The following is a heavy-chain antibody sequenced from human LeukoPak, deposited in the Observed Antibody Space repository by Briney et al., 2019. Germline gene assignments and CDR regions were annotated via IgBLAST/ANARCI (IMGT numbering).Heavy chain of an antibody. Sequence: SETLSLTCTVSGGSISSSSYYWGWIRQPPGKGLEWIGSIYFSGSAYYNPSLKSRVTISVGTSKNQFSLRLSSVTAADTAVYYCVRRLNSYVDYWGQGTLVTVSS. CDR2: IYFSGSA. CDR1: GGSISSSSYY. V-gene: IGHV4-39*01. CDR3: VRRLNSYVDY. D-gene: IGHD5-18*01. J-gene: IGHJ4*02.